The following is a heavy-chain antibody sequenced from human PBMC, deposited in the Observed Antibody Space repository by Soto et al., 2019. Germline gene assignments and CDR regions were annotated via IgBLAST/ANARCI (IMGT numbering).Heavy chain of an antibody. J-gene: IGHJ4*02. Sequence: QVQLQQWGAGLLKPSETLSLTCAVYGGSFSGYYWSWIRQPPGKGLEWVGEINHSESTNYNPSLKSRVTISVDTSKNQFSLKLSSVTAADTAVYYCATGAAGGDYWGQGTLVTVSS. CDR2: INHSEST. CDR1: GGSFSGYY. V-gene: IGHV4-34*01. CDR3: ATGAAGGDY. D-gene: IGHD6-13*01.